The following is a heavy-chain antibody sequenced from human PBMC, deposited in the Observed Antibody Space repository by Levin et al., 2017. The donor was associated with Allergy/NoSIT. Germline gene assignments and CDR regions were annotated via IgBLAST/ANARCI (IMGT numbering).Heavy chain of an antibody. J-gene: IGHJ6*02. D-gene: IGHD5/OR15-5a*01. Sequence: GASVKVSCKTSGFSFSDCYIHWVRLAPGQGLEWMGWVYPKSGGTRFSQIFQNRVAMTRDMSVSTAYVEIYSLTSADTAIYFCARSTVKKCALPTSDGMDIWGQGTTITVSS. V-gene: IGHV1-2*02. CDR2: VYPKSGGT. CDR1: GFSFSDCY. CDR3: ARSTVKKCALPTSDGMDI.